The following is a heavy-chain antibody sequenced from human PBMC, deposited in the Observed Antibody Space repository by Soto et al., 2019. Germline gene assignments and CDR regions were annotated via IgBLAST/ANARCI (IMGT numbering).Heavy chain of an antibody. J-gene: IGHJ5*01. V-gene: IGHV1-3*01. Sequence: QVQLVQSGAEVKKPGASVKISCKASGYTFTRYTMNWVRQAPGQRLEWMGWINPDNGNTNSSQKFQDRGIITRDTSASTAYMDLSSLRSDDTAVYYCARGIATGQLDTGGHGTLVTVSS. CDR3: ARGIATGQLDT. CDR2: INPDNGNT. D-gene: IGHD2-15*01. CDR1: GYTFTRYT.